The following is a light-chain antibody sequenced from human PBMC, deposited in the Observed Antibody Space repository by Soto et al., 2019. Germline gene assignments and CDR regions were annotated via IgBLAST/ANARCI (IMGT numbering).Light chain of an antibody. V-gene: IGLV2-14*01. J-gene: IGLJ3*02. Sequence: QSALTQPASVSGSPGQSITISCTGTSSDVGGYNYVSWYQHHPGKAPKLMIYEVSDRPSGVSNRFSGSKSGNTASLTISGLQAEDEADYYCQAYDNSLGVSVLFGGGTKVTVL. CDR2: EVS. CDR1: SSDVGGYNY. CDR3: QAYDNSLGVSVL.